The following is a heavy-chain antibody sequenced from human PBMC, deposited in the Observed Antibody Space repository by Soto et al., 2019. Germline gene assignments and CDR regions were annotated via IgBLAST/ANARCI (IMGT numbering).Heavy chain of an antibody. CDR1: GFTFTRYS. D-gene: IGHD3-10*01. V-gene: IGHV3-21*06. CDR2: ISSTTNYI. CDR3: AREFEDLTSNFDY. J-gene: IGHJ4*02. Sequence: VGSLRLSCAASGFTFTRYSMNWVRQAPGKGLEWVSSISSTTNYIYYGDSMKGRFTISRDNAKNSLYLEMNSLRAEDTAVYYCAREFEDLTSNFDYWGQGTLVTVSS.